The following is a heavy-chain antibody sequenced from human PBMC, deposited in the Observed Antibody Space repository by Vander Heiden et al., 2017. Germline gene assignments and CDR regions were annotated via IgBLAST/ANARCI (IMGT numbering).Heavy chain of an antibody. J-gene: IGHJ4*02. CDR1: GGSFSGYY. V-gene: IGHV4-34*01. CDR2: INHSGST. Sequence: QVQLQQWGAGLLKPSETLSLTCAVYGGSFSGYYWSWIRQPPGKGLEWIGEINHSGSTNYNPSLKSRVTISVDTSKNQFSLKLSSVTAADTAVYYCARLREMATITPSYFDYWGQGTLVTVSS. D-gene: IGHD5-12*01. CDR3: ARLREMATITPSYFDY.